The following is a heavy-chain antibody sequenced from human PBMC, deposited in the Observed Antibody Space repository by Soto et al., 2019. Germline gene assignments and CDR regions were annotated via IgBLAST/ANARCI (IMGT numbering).Heavy chain of an antibody. CDR3: ARAGTTVTTAWYFDL. CDR2: ISYDGSHK. V-gene: IGHV3-30-3*01. CDR1: GFTFSSYA. J-gene: IGHJ2*01. D-gene: IGHD4-17*01. Sequence: QVQLVESGGGVVQPGRSLRLSCAASGFTFSSYAIHWVRQAPGKGLEWVAVISYDGSHKYYADSVKDRFTISRDSSNDTLYVQVSSRRAEDTAVHYCARAGTTVTTAWYFDLWGRGTLVTVSS.